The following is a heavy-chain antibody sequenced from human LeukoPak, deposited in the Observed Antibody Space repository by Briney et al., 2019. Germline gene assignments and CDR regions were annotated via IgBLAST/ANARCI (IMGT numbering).Heavy chain of an antibody. CDR3: TRDRDLGVGNWFDP. J-gene: IGHJ5*02. Sequence: GGSLRLSCAASGFLFSDYSLNWVRQAPGKGVEWVASISIGRNYIYYADSVKGRFTISRDNAKNALYLQMSSLRAEDTAVYFCTRDRDLGVGNWFDPWGQGTLVTVSS. D-gene: IGHD3-3*01. CDR1: GFLFSDYS. V-gene: IGHV3-21*01. CDR2: ISIGRNYI.